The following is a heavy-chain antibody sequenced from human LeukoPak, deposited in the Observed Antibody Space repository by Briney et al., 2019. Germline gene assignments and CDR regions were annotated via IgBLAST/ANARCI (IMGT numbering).Heavy chain of an antibody. J-gene: IGHJ4*02. CDR1: GFTFSSYA. CDR2: ISYDGSNK. V-gene: IGHV3-30*04. CDR3: ARDRQAAGIFDDY. D-gene: IGHD6-13*01. Sequence: GRSLRLSCAASGFTFSSYAMHWVRQAPGKGLEWVAVISYDGSNKYYADSVKGRFTISRDNSKNTLYLRMNSLRAEDTAVYYCARDRQAAGIFDDYWGQGTLVTVSS.